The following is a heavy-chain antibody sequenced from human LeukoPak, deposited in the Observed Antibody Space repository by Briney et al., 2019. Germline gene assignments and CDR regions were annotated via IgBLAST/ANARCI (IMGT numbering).Heavy chain of an antibody. V-gene: IGHV1-2*02. J-gene: IGHJ6*03. Sequence: ASVKVSCKASGYTFTGYYMHWVRQAPGRGLEWMGWINPNSGGTNYAQKFQGRVTMTRDTSISTAYMELSRLRSDDTAVYYCARLQRYYYCYMDVWGKGTTVTVSS. CDR3: ARLQRYYYCYMDV. CDR1: GYTFTGYY. CDR2: INPNSGGT.